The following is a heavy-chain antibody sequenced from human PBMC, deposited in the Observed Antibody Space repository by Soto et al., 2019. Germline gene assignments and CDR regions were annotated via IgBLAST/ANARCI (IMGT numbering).Heavy chain of an antibody. CDR2: ISGSGATT. CDR1: GFTFSRHA. CDR3: AKDRNIPASGFGVDV. V-gene: IGHV3-23*01. J-gene: IGHJ6*02. Sequence: EVRLLESGGGLGHPGGSLRLSCAASGFTFSRHAVNWVRQAPGKGLEWVSAISGSGATTYYAGSVKGRFTISRDNSKNTLYLHMTSLRAEDTAVYYCAKDRNIPASGFGVDVWGQGTTVTVSS. D-gene: IGHD2-2*01.